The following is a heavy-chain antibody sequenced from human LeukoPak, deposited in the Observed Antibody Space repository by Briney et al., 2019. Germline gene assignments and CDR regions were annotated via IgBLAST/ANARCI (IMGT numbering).Heavy chain of an antibody. V-gene: IGHV3-30*02. D-gene: IGHD4-17*01. CDR2: IRYDGSNK. Sequence: PGGSLRLSCAASGFTFSNAWMSWVRQAPGKGLEWVAFIRYDGSNKYYADSVKGRFTISRDNSKNTLYLQMNSLRAEDTAVYYCAKDHAYYGDYGESGHYWGQGTLVTVSS. J-gene: IGHJ4*02. CDR3: AKDHAYYGDYGESGHY. CDR1: GFTFSNAW.